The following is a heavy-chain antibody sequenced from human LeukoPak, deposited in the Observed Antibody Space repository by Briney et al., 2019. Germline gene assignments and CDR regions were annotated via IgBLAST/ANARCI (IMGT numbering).Heavy chain of an antibody. CDR3: ARDQGRDGYNLRYYYGLDV. V-gene: IGHV4-59*01. CDR1: GGSITSYY. D-gene: IGHD5-24*01. CDR2: VYYSGST. J-gene: IGHJ6*02. Sequence: SETLSLSCTVSGGSITSYYWSWIRQPPGKGLEWIGYVYYSGSTNYNLSLKSRVTISVDASKNQFSLKLISVTAADTAVYYCARDQGRDGYNLRYYYGLDVWGQGTAVTVSS.